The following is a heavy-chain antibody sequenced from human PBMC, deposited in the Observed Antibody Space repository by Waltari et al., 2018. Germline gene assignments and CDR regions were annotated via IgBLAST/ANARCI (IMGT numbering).Heavy chain of an antibody. CDR2: IIPIFGTA. CDR3: ARRPLYSSSKYYFDY. D-gene: IGHD6-6*01. Sequence: QVQLVQSGAEVKKPGSSVKVSCKASGGTFSSYAISWVRQDPGQGLEWMGGIIPIFGTANYAQKFQGRVTITTDESTSTAYMELSSLRSEDTAVYYCARRPLYSSSKYYFDYWGQGTLVTVSS. V-gene: IGHV1-69*05. CDR1: GGTFSSYA. J-gene: IGHJ4*02.